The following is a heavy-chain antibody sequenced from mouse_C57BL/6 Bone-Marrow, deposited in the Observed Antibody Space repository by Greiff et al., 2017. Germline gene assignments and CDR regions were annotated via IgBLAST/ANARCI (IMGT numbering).Heavy chain of an antibody. CDR2: IRNKANGYTT. CDR1: GFTFTDYY. V-gene: IGHV7-3*01. D-gene: IGHD1-1*02. Sequence: DVKLQESGGGLVQPGGSLSLSCAASGFTFTDYYMSWVRQPPGKALEWLGFIRNKANGYTTEYSASVKGRFTISRDNSQSILYLQMNALRAEDSASYYCARDYGRYFDVWGTGTTLTVSS. J-gene: IGHJ1*03. CDR3: ARDYGRYFDV.